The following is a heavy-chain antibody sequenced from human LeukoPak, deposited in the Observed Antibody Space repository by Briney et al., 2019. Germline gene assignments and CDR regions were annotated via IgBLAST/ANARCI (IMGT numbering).Heavy chain of an antibody. Sequence: SETLSLTCAVYGGSFSGYYWSWIRQRPGKGLEWIGEINHSGSTNYNPSLKSRVTISVDTSKNQFSLKLSSVTAADTAVYYCARWILTGYYRPSGFDYWGQGTLVTVSS. J-gene: IGHJ4*02. CDR2: INHSGST. D-gene: IGHD3-9*01. CDR3: ARWILTGYYRPSGFDY. V-gene: IGHV4-34*01. CDR1: GGSFSGYY.